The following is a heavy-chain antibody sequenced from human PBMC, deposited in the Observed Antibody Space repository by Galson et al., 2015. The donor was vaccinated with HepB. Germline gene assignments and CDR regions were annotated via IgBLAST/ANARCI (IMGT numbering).Heavy chain of an antibody. V-gene: IGHV3-53*01. CDR3: ARDQDYFGSGGKYGMAV. D-gene: IGHD3-3*01. Sequence: SLRLSCAASGFTVSSNYMSWVRQAPGKGLEWVSVIYSGGSTYYADSVKGRFTIPRDNSKNTLYLQMNSLRAEDTTVDDCARDQDYFGSGGKYGMAVWGKGTPVTVSS. CDR1: GFTVSSNY. CDR2: IYSGGST. J-gene: IGHJ6*04.